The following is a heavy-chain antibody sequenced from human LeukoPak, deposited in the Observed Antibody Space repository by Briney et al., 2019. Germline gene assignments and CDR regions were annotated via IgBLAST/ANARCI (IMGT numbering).Heavy chain of an antibody. J-gene: IGHJ4*02. CDR1: GFTFSSYA. D-gene: IGHD1-20*01. Sequence: PGGSLRLSCAASGFTFSSYAMHWVRQAPGKGLEYVSAISYHGVSTYYAHSVKGRFTISRDNSRNTLYLRMGSLRAEDMAVHYCATGRLNNWNLPFADWGQGALVTVSS. CDR3: ATGRLNNWNLPFAD. CDR2: ISYHGVST. V-gene: IGHV3-64*01.